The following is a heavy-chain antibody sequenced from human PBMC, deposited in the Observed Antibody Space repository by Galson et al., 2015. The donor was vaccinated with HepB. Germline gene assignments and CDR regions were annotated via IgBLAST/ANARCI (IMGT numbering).Heavy chain of an antibody. CDR3: ARDDGVPAAGFDA. CDR2: ISSDGSNV. CDR1: EFTFTYYA. D-gene: IGHD1-1*01. Sequence: SLRLSCAASEFTFTYYAMHWVRQAPGKGLEWVALISSDGSNVHYADSVKGRFTISRDNSKNTLYLQMNSLRIEDTAMYSCARDDGVPAAGFDAWGQGTLFAVSS. V-gene: IGHV3-30*04. J-gene: IGHJ4*02.